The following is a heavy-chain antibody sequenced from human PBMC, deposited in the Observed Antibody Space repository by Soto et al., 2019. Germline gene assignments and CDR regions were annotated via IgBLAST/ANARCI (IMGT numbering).Heavy chain of an antibody. J-gene: IGHJ6*02. D-gene: IGHD3-3*01. CDR3: ARVRGRTWSGYYPTLLYGMDV. Sequence: GGSLRLSCAASGFTFSSYAMSWVRQAPGKGLEWVSAISGSGGSTYYADSVKGRFTISRDNSKNTLYLQMNSLRAEDTAVYYCARVRGRTWSGYYPTLLYGMDVWGQGTTVTVSS. CDR1: GFTFSSYA. V-gene: IGHV3-23*01. CDR2: ISGSGGST.